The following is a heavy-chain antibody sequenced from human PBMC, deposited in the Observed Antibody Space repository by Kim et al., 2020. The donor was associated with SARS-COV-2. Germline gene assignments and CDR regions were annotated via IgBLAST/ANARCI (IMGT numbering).Heavy chain of an antibody. CDR1: GFTFSRYD. J-gene: IGHJ6*02. CDR3: ARVRYYYGSGSYYNGDYYYYGMDV. Sequence: GGSLRLSYAASGFTFSRYDMHWVRQATGKGLEWVSTIGTAGDTYYPGSVKGRFTISRENAKNSLYLQMNSLRAGDTAVYYCARVRYYYGSGSYYNGDYYYYGMDVWGQGTTVTVSS. V-gene: IGHV3-13*01. D-gene: IGHD3-10*01. CDR2: IGTAGDT.